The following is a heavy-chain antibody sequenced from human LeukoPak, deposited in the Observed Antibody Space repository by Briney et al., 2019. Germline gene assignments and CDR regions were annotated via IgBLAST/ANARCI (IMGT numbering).Heavy chain of an antibody. CDR2: ISSSSSYI. CDR1: GFTFSSYG. V-gene: IGHV3-21*01. CDR3: AGWAEGY. J-gene: IGHJ4*02. Sequence: PGGSLRLSFPASGFTFSSYGMNWFGQPQGKGLEWVSSISSSSSYIYYADSVKGRFTISRDNAKNSLYLQMNSLRAEDTAVYYCAGWAEGYWGQGTLVTVSS.